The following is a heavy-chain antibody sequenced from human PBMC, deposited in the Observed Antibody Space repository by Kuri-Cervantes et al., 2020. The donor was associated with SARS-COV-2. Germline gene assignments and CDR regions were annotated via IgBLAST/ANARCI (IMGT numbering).Heavy chain of an antibody. V-gene: IGHV3-21*04. CDR1: GFAFSSYS. CDR3: AREDSGTNDAFDF. D-gene: IGHD3-10*01. J-gene: IGHJ3*01. CDR2: ISSSSNYI. Sequence: GESLKISCAASGFAFSSYSMNWVRQAPGKGLEWVSFISSSSNYIYYADSLKGRFTISRDNAKNSLYLQMSSLRAEDTAVYYCAREDSGTNDAFDFWGQGATVTVSS.